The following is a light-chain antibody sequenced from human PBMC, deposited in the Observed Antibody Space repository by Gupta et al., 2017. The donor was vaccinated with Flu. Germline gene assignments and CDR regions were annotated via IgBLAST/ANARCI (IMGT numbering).Light chain of an antibody. J-gene: IGKJ2*02. V-gene: IGKV1-16*02. CDR1: QDINNY. CDR2: AAS. Sequence: DIQMTQSTSSLSASVGDRVTIPCRARQDINNYVVWFQQKPGKAPRSLTYAASSLQSGVPSKFSGSGSVTEFTLTITSLQPEDFATYYCQQYSAYPRTFGQGTKLEIK. CDR3: QQYSAYPRT.